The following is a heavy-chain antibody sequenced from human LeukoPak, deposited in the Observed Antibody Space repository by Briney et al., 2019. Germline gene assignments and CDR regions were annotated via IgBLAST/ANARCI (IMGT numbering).Heavy chain of an antibody. J-gene: IGHJ4*02. V-gene: IGHV3-21*03. D-gene: IGHD3-10*01. Sequence: PGGSLRLSCAASGFTFSTYSMNWVRQAPGKGLEWVSSITRSSYIYYADSVKGRFTISRDNAKTSLYLQMNSLKSEDTAVYYCTTYGSGRKFDYWGQGILVTVSS. CDR2: ITRSSYI. CDR3: TTYGSGRKFDY. CDR1: GFTFSTYS.